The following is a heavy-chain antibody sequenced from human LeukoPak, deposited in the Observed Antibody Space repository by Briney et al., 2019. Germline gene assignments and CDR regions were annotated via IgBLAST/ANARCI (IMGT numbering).Heavy chain of an antibody. CDR1: GYTFTDYY. D-gene: IGHD2-15*01. V-gene: IGHV1-2*02. CDR3: ARSRYCSGGSCYSVDY. J-gene: IGHJ4*02. Sequence: ASVKVSCKASGYTFTDYYMHWVRQAPGQGLEWMGWINPNTGGTNYAQNFQGRVTMTRDTSISTAYMELNRLRSDDTAVYYCARSRYCSGGSCYSVDYWGQGTLVTVSS. CDR2: INPNTGGT.